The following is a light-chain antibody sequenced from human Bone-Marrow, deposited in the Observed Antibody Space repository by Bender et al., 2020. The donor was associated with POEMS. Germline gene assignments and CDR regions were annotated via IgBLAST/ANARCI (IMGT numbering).Light chain of an antibody. V-gene: IGLV2-14*03. J-gene: IGLJ3*02. Sequence: QSALTQPASVSGSPGQSITLSCTGTSSDVADHNYVSWYQQHPGKAPKLMIYDVYYRPSGVSNRFSGSKSGNTASLTISGLQAEDEADYYCSTYTGNNWVFGGGTRLTVL. CDR2: DVY. CDR3: STYTGNNWV. CDR1: SSDVADHNY.